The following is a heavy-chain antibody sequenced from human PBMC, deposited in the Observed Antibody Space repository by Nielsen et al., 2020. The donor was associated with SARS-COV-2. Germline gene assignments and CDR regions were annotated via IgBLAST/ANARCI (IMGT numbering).Heavy chain of an antibody. D-gene: IGHD2-15*01. V-gene: IGHV1-69*13. CDR2: IIPIFGTA. CDR3: ARAGWARVAAASYNWFDP. CDR1: GYTFTSYG. Sequence: SVKVSCKASGYTFTSYGISWVRQAPGQGLEWMGGIIPIFGTANYAQKFQGRVTITADESTSTAYMELSSLRSEDTAVYYCARAGWARVAAASYNWFDPWG. J-gene: IGHJ5*02.